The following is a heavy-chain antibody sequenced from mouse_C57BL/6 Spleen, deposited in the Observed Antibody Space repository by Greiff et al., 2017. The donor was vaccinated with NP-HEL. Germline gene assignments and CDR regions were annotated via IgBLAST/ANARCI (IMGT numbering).Heavy chain of an antibody. CDR2: IDPSDSYT. CDR3: ARYDYGSSGY. V-gene: IGHV1-50*01. Sequence: QVHVKQPGAELVKPGASVKLSCKASGYTFTSYWMQWVKQRPGQGLEWIGEIDPSDSYTNYNQKFKGKATLTVDTSSSTAYMQLSSLTSEDSAVYYCARYDYGSSGYWGQGTTLTVSS. CDR1: GYTFTSYW. J-gene: IGHJ2*01. D-gene: IGHD1-1*01.